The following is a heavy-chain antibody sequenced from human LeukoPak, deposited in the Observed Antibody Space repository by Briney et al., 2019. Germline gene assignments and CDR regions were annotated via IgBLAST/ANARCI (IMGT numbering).Heavy chain of an antibody. J-gene: IGHJ4*02. Sequence: SGTLSLTCTVSGGSISRYYWSWIRQPPGKGLEWIGYIYYSGSTNYNPSLKSRVTLSVDTSKNQFSLKLSSVTAADTAVYYCARGPDDSSEKALYYFHYWGQGTLVTVSS. CDR2: IYYSGST. CDR3: ARGPDDSSEKALYYFHY. CDR1: GGSISRYY. V-gene: IGHV4-59*01. D-gene: IGHD3-22*01.